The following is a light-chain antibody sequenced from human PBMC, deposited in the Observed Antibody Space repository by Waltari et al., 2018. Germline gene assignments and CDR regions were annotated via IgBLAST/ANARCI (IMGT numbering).Light chain of an antibody. J-gene: IGLJ2*01. CDR1: GSTMRPGYD. CDR3: QSYDSSLSFL. V-gene: IGLV1-40*01. Sequence: HSLLPPPPSVSRSPGPRVTISCTVGGSTMRPGYDGPWYQQPPGTAPKLLNYGNSKRPSGVPDRFSGSKSGTSASLAISGLQAEDEADYYCQSYDSSLSFLFGAGTKLTVL. CDR2: GNS.